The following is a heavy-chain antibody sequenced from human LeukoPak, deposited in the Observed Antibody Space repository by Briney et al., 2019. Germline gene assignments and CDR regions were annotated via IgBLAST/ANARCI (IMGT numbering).Heavy chain of an antibody. CDR2: ISAYNGDT. V-gene: IGHV1-18*01. J-gene: IGHJ4*02. CDR1: GYSFTSHG. D-gene: IGHD6-19*01. CDR3: ARSVAVSGTAFSPHFDY. Sequence: ASVKVSCETSGYSFTSHGVSWVRQAPGQGLEWMGWISAYNGDTNYAQKVQGRVTMTTDTSTSTAYMELRSLRSDDTAVYYCARSVAVSGTAFSPHFDYWGQGTLVTAS.